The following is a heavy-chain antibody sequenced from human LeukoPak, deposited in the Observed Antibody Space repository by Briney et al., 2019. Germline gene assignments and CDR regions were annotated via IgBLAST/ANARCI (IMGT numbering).Heavy chain of an antibody. V-gene: IGHV4-4*07. J-gene: IGHJ6*03. CDR1: GGSISSYY. D-gene: IGHD3-9*01. CDR3: ARVAILTGYTYYYYYNMVV. Sequence: SETLSLTCTVSGGSISSYYWSWIRQPAGKGLEWIGRIYTSGSTNYNPSLKSRVTMSVDTSKNQFSLKLSSVTAADTAVYYCARVAILTGYTYYYYYNMVVRGKGTTVTVSS. CDR2: IYTSGST.